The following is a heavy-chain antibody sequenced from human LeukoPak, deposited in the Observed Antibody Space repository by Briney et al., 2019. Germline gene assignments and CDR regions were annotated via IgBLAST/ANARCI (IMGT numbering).Heavy chain of an antibody. Sequence: SETLSLTCTVSGGSISRYYWSWIRQPPGRGLEWIGYIYYSGSTNYNPSLKSRVTISVDTSKNQFSLKLSSVTAADTAVYYCARARGMATILPFDYWGQGTLVTAPS. J-gene: IGHJ4*02. CDR1: GGSISRYY. CDR3: ARARGMATILPFDY. V-gene: IGHV4-59*01. CDR2: IYYSGST. D-gene: IGHD5-24*01.